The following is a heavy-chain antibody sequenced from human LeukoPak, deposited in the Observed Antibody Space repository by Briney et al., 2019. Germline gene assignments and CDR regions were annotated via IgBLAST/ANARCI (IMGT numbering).Heavy chain of an antibody. V-gene: IGHV3-23*01. Sequence: PGGSLRLSCAASGFTFSSYAMSWVRQAPGKGLEWVSAISGSGGGTYYADSVKGRFTISRDNSKNTLYLQMNSLRAEDTAVYYCAKGVGAVGAFDIWGQGTMVTVSS. CDR1: GFTFSSYA. CDR2: ISGSGGGT. J-gene: IGHJ3*02. CDR3: AKGVGAVGAFDI. D-gene: IGHD1-26*01.